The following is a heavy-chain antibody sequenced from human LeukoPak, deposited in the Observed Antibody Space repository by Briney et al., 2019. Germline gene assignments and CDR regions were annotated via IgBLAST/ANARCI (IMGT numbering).Heavy chain of an antibody. CDR1: GFTFSDYY. CDR2: ISSSGSTI. J-gene: IGHJ4*02. Sequence: GGSLRLSCAASGFTFSDYYMSWIRQAPGKGLEWVSYISSSGSTIYYADSVKGRFTISRDNAKNLLYLQMNSLRAEDTAVYYCARTLIMGIAAAIDYFDYWGQGTLVTVSS. V-gene: IGHV3-11*04. CDR3: ARTLIMGIAAAIDYFDY. D-gene: IGHD6-13*01.